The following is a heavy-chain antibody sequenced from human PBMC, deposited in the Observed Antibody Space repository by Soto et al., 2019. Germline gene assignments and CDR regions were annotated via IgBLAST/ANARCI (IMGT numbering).Heavy chain of an antibody. J-gene: IGHJ4*02. Sequence: QVQLVQSGAEVKKPGASVKVSCKASGYTFTSYGISWVRQAPGQGLEWMGWISDYNGNTNYAQKLQGRVTMTTETPTSTAYMKLRSLRSDDTAVYYCARDTAVDYFDYWGQGTLVTVSS. CDR2: ISDYNGNT. CDR1: GYTFTSYG. CDR3: ARDTAVDYFDY. D-gene: IGHD2-15*01. V-gene: IGHV1-18*01.